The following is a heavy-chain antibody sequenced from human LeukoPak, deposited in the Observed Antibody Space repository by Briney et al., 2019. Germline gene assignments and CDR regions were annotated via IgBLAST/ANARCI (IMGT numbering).Heavy chain of an antibody. J-gene: IGHJ4*02. D-gene: IGHD3-22*01. Sequence: PGGSLRLSCAASGFTFSSYAMSWVRQAPGKGLEWVSAISGSGGSTYYADSVKGRFTISRDNSKNTLYLQMNSLRAEDTAVYYCAKGGSPYYDSSGYFDYWGQGTLVTVSS. CDR2: ISGSGGST. CDR1: GFTFSSYA. CDR3: AKGGSPYYDSSGYFDY. V-gene: IGHV3-23*01.